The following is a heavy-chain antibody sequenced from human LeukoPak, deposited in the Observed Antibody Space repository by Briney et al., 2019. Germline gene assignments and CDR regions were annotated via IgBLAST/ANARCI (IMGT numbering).Heavy chain of an antibody. D-gene: IGHD3-22*01. V-gene: IGHV3-30*02. CDR1: GFSFSSYG. Sequence: GGSLGLSCAASGFSFSSYGMHWVRQAPCKGLEWVAFIRSDGDNKYYADSVKGRFTISRDNAKNSLYLQMNSLRAEDTAVYYCARVSSAFWAFDIWGQGTMVTVSS. CDR2: IRSDGDNK. CDR3: ARVSSAFWAFDI. J-gene: IGHJ3*02.